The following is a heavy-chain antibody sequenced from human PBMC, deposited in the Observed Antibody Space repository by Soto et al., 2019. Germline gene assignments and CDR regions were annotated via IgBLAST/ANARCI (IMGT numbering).Heavy chain of an antibody. Sequence: SETLSLTCGVSGGTIRSPDWWTWVRQPPGKGLEWIGEIFQSGSTNYTPSLESRVTISVDKSKNQFSLTLTSVTAADTAVYFCARGRGRYSSGWSWFDPWGQGSLVPSP. J-gene: IGHJ5*02. V-gene: IGHV4-4*02. CDR3: ARGRGRYSSGWSWFDP. D-gene: IGHD6-19*01. CDR2: IFQSGST. CDR1: GGTIRSPDW.